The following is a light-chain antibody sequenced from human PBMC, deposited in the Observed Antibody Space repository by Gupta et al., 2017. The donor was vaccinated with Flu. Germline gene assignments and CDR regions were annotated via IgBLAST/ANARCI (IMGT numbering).Light chain of an antibody. CDR2: EVS. CDR3: SSYTTISPLYV. V-gene: IGLV2-14*01. CDR1: STDIGAYNS. Sequence: QSVLAQPASVSGSPGQSITISCTGTSTDIGAYNSVSWYQQHPDTAPKPLIYEVSNRPSGVSDRFSGSKSGNTASLTISGLQTEDEADYYCSSYTTISPLYVFGTGTEVTVL. J-gene: IGLJ1*01.